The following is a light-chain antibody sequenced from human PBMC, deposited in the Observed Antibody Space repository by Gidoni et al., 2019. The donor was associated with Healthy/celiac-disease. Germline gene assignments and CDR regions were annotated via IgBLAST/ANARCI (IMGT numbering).Light chain of an antibody. Sequence: SYELTQPPSVSVPPGQTASITCFRDKLGDKYACWYQQKPGQSPVLVIYQDSKRPSGIPERFSGSNSGNTATLTISGTQAMDEADYYCQAWDSSNVVFGGGTKLTVL. V-gene: IGLV3-1*01. CDR3: QAWDSSNVV. J-gene: IGLJ2*01. CDR2: QDS. CDR1: KLGDKY.